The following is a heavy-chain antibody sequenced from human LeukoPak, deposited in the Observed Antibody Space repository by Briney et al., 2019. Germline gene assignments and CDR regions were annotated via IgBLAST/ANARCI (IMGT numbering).Heavy chain of an antibody. J-gene: IGHJ4*02. V-gene: IGHV1-24*01. CDR1: GYTLTELS. CDR2: FDPEDGET. CDR3: ATFPGVGATHYYFDY. D-gene: IGHD1-26*01. Sequence: ASVKVSCKVSGYTLTELSMHWVRQAPGKGLEWMGGFDPEDGETIYAQKFQGRVTMTEDTSTDTAYMELSSLRSEDTALYYCATFPGVGATHYYFDYWGQGTLVTVSS.